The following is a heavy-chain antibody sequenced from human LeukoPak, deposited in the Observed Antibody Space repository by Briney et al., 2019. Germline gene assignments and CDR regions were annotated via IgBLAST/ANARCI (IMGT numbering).Heavy chain of an antibody. Sequence: SQTLSLTCTVSGGSISSGDYYWSWIRQPPGKGLEWIGYICYSGSTYYNPSLKSRVTISVDTSKNQFSLKLSFVTAADTAVYYCARGPGGAVVVPAAILFVHWGQGTLVTVSS. J-gene: IGHJ4*02. V-gene: IGHV4-30-4*08. CDR1: GGSISSGDYY. D-gene: IGHD2-2*01. CDR3: ARGPGGAVVVPAAILFVH. CDR2: ICYSGST.